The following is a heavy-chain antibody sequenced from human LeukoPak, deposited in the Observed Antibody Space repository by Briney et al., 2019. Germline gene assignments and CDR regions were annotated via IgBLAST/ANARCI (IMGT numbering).Heavy chain of an antibody. CDR1: GFPFSSYS. CDR3: ARGTALSRHVTVVTRFDY. D-gene: IGHD4-23*01. CDR2: IKPDGTTK. J-gene: IGHJ4*02. V-gene: IGHV3-7*03. Sequence: PGGSLRLSCAASGFPFSSYSMTWVRQAPGKGLEWVANIKPDGTTKFYVDSVKGRFTISRDNALNSLYLQMNSLRAEDTAIYYCARGTALSRHVTVVTRFDYWGQGTLVTVSS.